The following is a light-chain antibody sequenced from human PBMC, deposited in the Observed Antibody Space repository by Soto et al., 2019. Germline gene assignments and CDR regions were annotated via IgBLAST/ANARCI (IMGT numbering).Light chain of an antibody. CDR3: QQRNSWPPIN. Sequence: EIVLTHSPATLSLSPWERATLSCRSSQSVRTYLAWYQVKPGQAPRLLIYDASSRASGVPARFSGSGSGTDFTLTISSLEPEDFALYYCQQRNSWPPINFGQGTRLEIK. J-gene: IGKJ5*01. V-gene: IGKV3-11*01. CDR1: QSVRTY. CDR2: DAS.